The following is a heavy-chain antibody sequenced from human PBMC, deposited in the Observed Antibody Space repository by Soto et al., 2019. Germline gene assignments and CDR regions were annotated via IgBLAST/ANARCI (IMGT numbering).Heavy chain of an antibody. CDR3: TSGVNWNDVSDY. Sequence: SETLSLTCTVSGGSISSYYWTWIRQPPGKGLEWIGYIYSNGRTNYNPSLKSRVTISVDTSKNQLSLKLRSVTAADTAVYYCTSGVNWNDVSDYWGQGTLVTVSS. V-gene: IGHV4-59*01. CDR1: GGSISSYY. D-gene: IGHD1-1*01. CDR2: IYSNGRT. J-gene: IGHJ4*02.